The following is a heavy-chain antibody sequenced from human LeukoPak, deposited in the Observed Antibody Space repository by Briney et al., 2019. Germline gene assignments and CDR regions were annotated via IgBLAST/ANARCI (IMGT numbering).Heavy chain of an antibody. CDR2: IYYSGST. CDR3: ARHLRDTAMAFDAFDI. J-gene: IGHJ3*02. CDR1: GGSISSYY. V-gene: IGHV4-59*08. D-gene: IGHD5-18*01. Sequence: SETLSLTCTVSGGSISSYYWSWIRQPPGKGLEWIGYIYYSGSTNYNPSLKSRVTISVDTSKNQFSLKLSSVTAADTAVYYCARHLRDTAMAFDAFDIWGQGTMVTVSS.